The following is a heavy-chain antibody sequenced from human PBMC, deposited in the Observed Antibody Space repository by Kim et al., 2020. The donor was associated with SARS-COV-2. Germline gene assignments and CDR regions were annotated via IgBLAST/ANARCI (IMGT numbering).Heavy chain of an antibody. V-gene: IGHV3-7*01. D-gene: IGHD7-27*01. CDR2: IKEDGSEK. Sequence: GGSLRLSCAASRFTFTNYWMNWVRQAPGKWLEWVANIKEDGSEKYYVDSVKGRFTISRDNAKNSLYLQMNSLRAEDTAVYYCGRGSGEWGDYWGQGTLVTVSS. CDR3: GRGSGEWGDY. J-gene: IGHJ4*02. CDR1: RFTFTNYW.